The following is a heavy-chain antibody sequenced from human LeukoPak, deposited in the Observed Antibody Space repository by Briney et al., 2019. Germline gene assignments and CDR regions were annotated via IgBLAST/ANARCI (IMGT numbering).Heavy chain of an antibody. J-gene: IGHJ4*02. D-gene: IGHD3-10*01. Sequence: GSSVKVSCKASGGTFSSYAISWVRQAPGQGLEWMGRIIPIFGTANYAQKFQGRVTVTTDESTSTAYMELSSLRSEDTAVYYCARALRYYGSYYFDYWGQGTLVTVSS. V-gene: IGHV1-69*05. CDR1: GGTFSSYA. CDR3: ARALRYYGSYYFDY. CDR2: IIPIFGTA.